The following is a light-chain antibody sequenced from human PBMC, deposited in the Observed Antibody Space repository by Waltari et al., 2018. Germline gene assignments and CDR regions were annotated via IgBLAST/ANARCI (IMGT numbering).Light chain of an antibody. V-gene: IGKV3-11*01. CDR1: QNIYTY. J-gene: IGKJ4*01. CDR3: QQRVNWPSLT. Sequence: EIVLTQSPATLSLSAGERATLSCRASQNIYTYLAWYQQKPGQAPRLLLHDASIRATVTTARFSGSWSGTDFTRTISSLEPEDFAVYYCQQRVNWPSLTFGGGTRVEIK. CDR2: DAS.